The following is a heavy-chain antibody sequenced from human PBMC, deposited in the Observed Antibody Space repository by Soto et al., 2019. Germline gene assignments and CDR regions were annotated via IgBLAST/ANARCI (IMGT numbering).Heavy chain of an antibody. CDR2: IIPIFQTT. D-gene: IGHD3-10*01. J-gene: IGHJ4*02. CDR1: GGTFSSYA. CDR3: VRDRGTQMHLFVWDN. V-gene: IGHV1-69*05. Sequence: VASVKVSCKASGGTFSSYAISWVRQAPGQGLEWMGGIIPIFQTTTYPQMFQDRVTITTDGSTSTTYLELSSLRSEDTAVYYCVRDRGTQMHLFVWDNWGQGTLVTVSS.